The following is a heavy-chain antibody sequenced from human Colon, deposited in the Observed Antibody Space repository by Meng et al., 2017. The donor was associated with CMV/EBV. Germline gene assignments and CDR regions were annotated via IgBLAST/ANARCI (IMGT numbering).Heavy chain of an antibody. V-gene: IGHV1-69*02. J-gene: IGHJ5*02. Sequence: SVKVSCKASGGTFNSYTVTWVRQAPGQGLEWIGRIIPFVGIANYARNFQGRVTITADKSTGTAYMELSSLRSEDTAIYYCVRGLGCITGTTRICWFDTWGEGTLVTVSS. CDR2: IIPFVGIA. CDR1: GGTFNSYT. CDR3: VRGLGCITGTTRICWFDT. D-gene: IGHD1-7*01.